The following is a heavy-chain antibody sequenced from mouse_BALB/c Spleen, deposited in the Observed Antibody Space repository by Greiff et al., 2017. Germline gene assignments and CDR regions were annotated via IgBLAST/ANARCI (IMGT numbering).Heavy chain of an antibody. V-gene: IGHV5-12-2*01. CDR3: ARQYEGRYYYAMDY. J-gene: IGHJ4*01. CDR1: GFTFSSYT. Sequence: EVKLVESGGGLVQPGGSLKLSCAASGFTFSSYTMSWVRQTPEKRLEWVAYISNGGGSTYYPDTVKGRFTISRDNAKNTLYLQMSSLKSEDTAMYYCARQYEGRYYYAMDYWGQGTSVTVSS. D-gene: IGHD2-14*01. CDR2: ISNGGGST.